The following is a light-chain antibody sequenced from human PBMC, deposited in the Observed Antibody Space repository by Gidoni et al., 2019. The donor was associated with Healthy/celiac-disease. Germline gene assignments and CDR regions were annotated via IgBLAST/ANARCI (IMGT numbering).Light chain of an antibody. CDR2: DAS. Sequence: EIVLTQSPATLSLSPGERATLPCRASQSVSSYLAWYQQKPGQAPRLLIYDASNRATGIPARFSGSGSGTDFTLTISSLEPEDFAVYYCQQRRETFGQGTKLEIK. V-gene: IGKV3-11*01. J-gene: IGKJ2*01. CDR1: QSVSSY. CDR3: QQRRET.